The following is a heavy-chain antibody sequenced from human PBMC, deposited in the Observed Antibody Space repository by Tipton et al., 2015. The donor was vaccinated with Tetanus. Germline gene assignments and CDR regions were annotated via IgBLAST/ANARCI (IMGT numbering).Heavy chain of an antibody. J-gene: IGHJ4*02. Sequence: TLSLTCAFYGGAFPYSPWDWLRPPPGEGLGWIGEISHRGSTNYNPSLKRRVTISVNTSKNQFSLRLNSVTAADTAVYYCARAGETPLWGAFNSWGQGALVTVSS. CDR3: ARAGETPLWGAFNS. CDR2: ISHRGST. D-gene: IGHD3-16*01. V-gene: IGHV4-34*01. CDR1: GGAFPYSP.